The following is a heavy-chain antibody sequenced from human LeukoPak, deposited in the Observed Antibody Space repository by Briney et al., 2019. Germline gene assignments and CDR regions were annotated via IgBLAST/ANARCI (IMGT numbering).Heavy chain of an antibody. CDR1: GGSISSYY. Sequence: PSETLSLTCTVSGGSISSYYWSWIRQPPGKGLEWIGYIHYSGSTNYNPSLKSRVTISVDTSKNQFSLKLSSVTAADTAVYYCAGDRGYFDYWGQGTLVTVSS. D-gene: IGHD3-10*01. CDR3: AGDRGYFDY. V-gene: IGHV4-59*01. J-gene: IGHJ4*02. CDR2: IHYSGST.